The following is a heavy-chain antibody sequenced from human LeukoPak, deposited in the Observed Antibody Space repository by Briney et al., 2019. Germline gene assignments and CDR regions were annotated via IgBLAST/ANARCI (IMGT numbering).Heavy chain of an antibody. Sequence: SSETQSLTCTVSGGSISSGDYYWSWIRQPPGKGLEWIGYIYYSGSTYYNPSLKSRVTISVDTSKNQFSLKLSSVTAADTAVYYCARVVVVVAATPGFDYWGQGTLVTVSS. CDR3: ARVVVVVAATPGFDY. CDR2: IYYSGST. J-gene: IGHJ4*02. V-gene: IGHV4-30-4*01. CDR1: GGSISSGDYY. D-gene: IGHD2-15*01.